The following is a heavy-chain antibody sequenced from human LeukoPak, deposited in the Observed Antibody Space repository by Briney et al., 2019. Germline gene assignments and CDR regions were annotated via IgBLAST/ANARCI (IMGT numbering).Heavy chain of an antibody. D-gene: IGHD6-6*01. J-gene: IGHJ4*02. Sequence: KASETLSLTRAVYGGSFSGYYWSWIRQPPGKGLEWIGEINHSGSTNYNPSLKSRVTISVDTSKNQFSLKPSSVTAADTAVYYCARGRGSSSPLHYWGQGTLVTVSS. CDR3: ARGRGSSSPLHY. V-gene: IGHV4-34*01. CDR2: INHSGST. CDR1: GGSFSGYY.